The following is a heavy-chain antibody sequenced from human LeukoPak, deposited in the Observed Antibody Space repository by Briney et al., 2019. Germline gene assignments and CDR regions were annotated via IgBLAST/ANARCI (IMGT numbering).Heavy chain of an antibody. D-gene: IGHD3-3*01. V-gene: IGHV5-51*01. CDR1: GYSFTSYW. Sequence: GESLKISCKGSGYSFTSYWIGWVRQMPGKGLEWMGIIYPGDSDTRYSPSFQGQVTISADKSISTAYLQWSSLKASDTAMYYCAXXGGVLRFLEWVXRRTGEFDYWGQGTLVTVSS. J-gene: IGHJ4*02. CDR3: AXXGGVLRFLEWVXRRTGEFDY. CDR2: IYPGDSDT.